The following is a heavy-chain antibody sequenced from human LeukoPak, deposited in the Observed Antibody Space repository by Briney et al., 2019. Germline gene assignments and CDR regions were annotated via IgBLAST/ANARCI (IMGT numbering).Heavy chain of an antibody. J-gene: IGHJ6*03. D-gene: IGHD1-26*01. V-gene: IGHV4-61*09. CDR2: INHSGST. CDR3: ARQTGRKGSYWGLYYYYMDV. Sequence: SQTLSLTCTVSGGSISSGSYYWSWIRQPAGKGLEWIGEINHSGSTNYNPSLKSRVTISVDTSKNQFSLKLSSVTAADTAVYYCARQTGRKGSYWGLYYYYMDVWGKGTTVTISS. CDR1: GGSISSGSYY.